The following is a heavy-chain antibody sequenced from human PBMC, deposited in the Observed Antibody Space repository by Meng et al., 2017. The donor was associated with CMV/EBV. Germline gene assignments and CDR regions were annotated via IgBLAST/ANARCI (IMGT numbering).Heavy chain of an antibody. J-gene: IGHJ6*02. D-gene: IGHD2-21*02. CDR3: ASTAHNYYYYGMDV. CDR1: GFTVSSNY. V-gene: IGHV3-66*02. CDR2: IYSGGST. Sequence: GESLKISCAASGFTVSSNYMSWVRQAPGKGLEWVSVIYSGGSTYYADSVKGRFTISRDNSKNTLYRQMNSLRPEDTAVYYCASTAHNYYYYGMDVWGQGTTVTVSS.